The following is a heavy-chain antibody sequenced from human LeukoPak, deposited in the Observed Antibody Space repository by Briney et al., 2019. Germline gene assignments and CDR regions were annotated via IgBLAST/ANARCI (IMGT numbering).Heavy chain of an antibody. V-gene: IGHV4-38-2*02. CDR3: ARPDYGDSYVDY. J-gene: IGHJ4*02. Sequence: PSETLSLTCTVSGYSISSGYYWGWIRQPPGKGLEWIGSIYHSGSTYYNSSLKSRVTISVDTSKNQFSLKLSSVTAADTAVYYCARPDYGDSYVDYWGQGTLVTVSS. D-gene: IGHD4-17*01. CDR2: IYHSGST. CDR1: GYSISSGYY.